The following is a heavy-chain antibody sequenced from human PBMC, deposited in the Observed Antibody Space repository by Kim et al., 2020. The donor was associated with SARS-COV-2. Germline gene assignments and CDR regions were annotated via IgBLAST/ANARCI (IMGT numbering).Heavy chain of an antibody. Sequence: GGSLRLSCAASGFTFSNSPMSWVRQAPGKGLEWVSTIDGRGATTYYPGSVKGRFTISRDHSKNTLYLQMNNLRAEDTAVYFCAKSGQLDYWGQGTLVTVSS. D-gene: IGHD5-12*01. J-gene: IGHJ4*02. CDR3: AKSGQLDY. CDR1: GFTFSNSP. CDR2: IDGRGATT. V-gene: IGHV3-23*01.